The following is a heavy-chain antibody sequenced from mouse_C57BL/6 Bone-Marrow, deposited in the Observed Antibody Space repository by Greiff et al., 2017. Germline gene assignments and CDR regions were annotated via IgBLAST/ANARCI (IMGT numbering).Heavy chain of an antibody. V-gene: IGHV1-81*01. CDR2: IYPRSGNT. J-gene: IGHJ4*01. CDR1: GYTFTSYG. CDR3: ARYYFYAMDY. Sequence: QVQLQQSGAELARPGASVKLSCKASGYTFTSYGISWVKQRTGQGLECIGEIYPRSGNTYYNEKFKGKATLTADKSSSTAYMELRSLTSEDSAVYFCARYYFYAMDYWGQGTSVTVSS. D-gene: IGHD1-1*01.